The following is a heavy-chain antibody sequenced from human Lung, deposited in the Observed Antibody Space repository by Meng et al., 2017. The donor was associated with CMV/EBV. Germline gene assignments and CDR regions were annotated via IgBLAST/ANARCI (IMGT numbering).Heavy chain of an antibody. CDR3: ARDSEAADY. D-gene: IGHD6-25*01. Sequence: QVKLVQSGSELKKLGASVTVSGKASGYTFINYAMNWVRQAPGQGLEWMGWINTNTGKPTYAQGLTGRFVFSLDTSDSTAYLQISSLKAEDTAVYYCARDSEAADYWGQGTLVTVSS. CDR2: INTNTGKP. V-gene: IGHV7-4-1*02. CDR1: GYTFINYA. J-gene: IGHJ4*02.